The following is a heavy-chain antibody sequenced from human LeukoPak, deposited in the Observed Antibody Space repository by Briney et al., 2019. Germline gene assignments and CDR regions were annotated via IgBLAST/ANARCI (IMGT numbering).Heavy chain of an antibody. J-gene: IGHJ4*02. CDR2: IWYDGSKT. Sequence: GGSLGLSCTTSGFTFTNYGINWVRQAPGKGLEWVAAIWYDGSKTSYTDSVKGQFTVSRDISKNTVYLQMNGLKAEDTAVYYCARDDCSTTPCYAYWGQGTLVTVSS. CDR1: GFTFTNYG. CDR3: ARDDCSTTPCYAY. D-gene: IGHD2-2*01. V-gene: IGHV3-33*01.